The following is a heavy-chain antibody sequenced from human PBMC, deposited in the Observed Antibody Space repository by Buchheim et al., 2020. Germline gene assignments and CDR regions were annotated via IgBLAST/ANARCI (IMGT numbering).Heavy chain of an antibody. J-gene: IGHJ6*02. CDR2: INSDGSST. D-gene: IGHD3-3*02. CDR1: GFTFSTYW. CDR3: SSGISWHYSMDV. Sequence: EVQLVESGGGLVQPGGSLRLSCAASGFTFSTYWMLWVRQAPGKGLVWVSRINSDGSSTTYADSVEGRFTISRDNAKNTLYLQMDSLRAEDTAVYYCSSGISWHYSMDVWGQGTT. V-gene: IGHV3-74*01.